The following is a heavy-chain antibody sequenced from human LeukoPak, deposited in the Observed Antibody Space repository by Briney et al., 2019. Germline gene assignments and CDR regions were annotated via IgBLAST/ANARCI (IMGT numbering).Heavy chain of an antibody. CDR1: GYSISSGYY. CDR3: ARLARVVISRPQFDY. CDR2: IYHSGST. Sequence: PSETLSLTCTVSGYSISSGYYWGWIRQPPGKGLEWIGSIYHSGSTYYNPSLKSRVTISVDTSKNQFSLKLSSVTAADTAVYYCARLARVVISRPQFDYWGQGTLVTVSS. J-gene: IGHJ4*02. D-gene: IGHD3-3*01. V-gene: IGHV4-38-2*02.